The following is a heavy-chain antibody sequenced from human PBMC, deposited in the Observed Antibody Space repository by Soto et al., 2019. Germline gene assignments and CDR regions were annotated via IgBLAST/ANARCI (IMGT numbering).Heavy chain of an antibody. J-gene: IGHJ4*02. V-gene: IGHV4-31*03. CDR3: ASGKAWEVLLAY. CDR2: IYFSGST. D-gene: IGHD1-26*01. CDR1: GASINSGGYY. Sequence: QVQLQESGPGLVKPSQTLSLTCTVSGASINSGGYYWSWIRQLPGKGLEWIGYIYFSGSTYYNPSLESRITISRDTSQNQFSLQLSSVTVADTAVYYCASGKAWEVLLAYWGQGTLATVSS.